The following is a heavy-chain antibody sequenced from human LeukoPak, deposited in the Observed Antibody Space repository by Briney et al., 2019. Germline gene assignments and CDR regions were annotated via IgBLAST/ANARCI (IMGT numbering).Heavy chain of an antibody. CDR3: ARRSTNDYYYYMDV. CDR2: IYPGDSDT. V-gene: IGHV5-51*01. J-gene: IGHJ6*03. CDR1: GYSFTTYW. Sequence: GESLTISCKGSGYSFTTYWIGWVRQMPGKGLEWIGIIYPGDSDTRYSPSFQGQVTISADKSISTAYLQWSSLKASDTAMYYCARRSTNDYYYYMDVWGKGTTVTVSS. D-gene: IGHD2-2*01.